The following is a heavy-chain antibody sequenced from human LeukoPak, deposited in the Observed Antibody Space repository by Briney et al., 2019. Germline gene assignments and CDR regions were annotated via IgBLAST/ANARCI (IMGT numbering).Heavy chain of an antibody. Sequence: SETLSLTCTVSDGSISSSSYYWGWIRQPPGKGLEWIGSIYYSGSTYYNPSLKSRVTISVDTSKNQFSLKLSSVTAADTAVYYCASYSSWESFQHWGQGTLVTVSS. D-gene: IGHD6-13*01. CDR3: ASYSSWESFQH. V-gene: IGHV4-39*01. J-gene: IGHJ1*01. CDR1: DGSISSSSYY. CDR2: IYYSGST.